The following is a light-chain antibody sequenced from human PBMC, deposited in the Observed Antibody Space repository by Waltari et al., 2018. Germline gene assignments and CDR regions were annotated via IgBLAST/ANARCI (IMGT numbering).Light chain of an antibody. CDR2: KAS. Sequence: DIQLTQSPSSLSASVGDRVTITCRASQGISSYLAWYQQKPGKAPKLLIYKASSLQSGVPSRFSGSGSWTEFTLTISSLQPEYFAVYYCQQRNSYPWTFGQGTKVEIK. V-gene: IGKV1-9*01. CDR3: QQRNSYPWT. CDR1: QGISSY. J-gene: IGKJ1*01.